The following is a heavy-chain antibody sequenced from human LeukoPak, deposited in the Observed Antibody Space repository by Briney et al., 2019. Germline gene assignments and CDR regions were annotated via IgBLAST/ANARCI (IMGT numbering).Heavy chain of an antibody. CDR2: INAGNGNT. J-gene: IGHJ5*02. V-gene: IGHV1-3*01. Sequence: ASVKVSCKASGYTFTSYAMHWVRQAPGQRLEWMGWINAGNGNTKYSQKFQGRVTITRDTSASTAYMELSSLRSEDTAVYYCARDGGQYYDILTGYYNNDWFDPWGQGTLVTVSS. CDR1: GYTFTSYA. CDR3: ARDGGQYYDILTGYYNNDWFDP. D-gene: IGHD3-9*01.